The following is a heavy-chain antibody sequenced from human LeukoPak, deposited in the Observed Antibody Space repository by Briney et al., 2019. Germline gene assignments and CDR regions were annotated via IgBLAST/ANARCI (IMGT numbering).Heavy chain of an antibody. CDR2: IKEDGREK. J-gene: IGHJ4*02. V-gene: IGHV3-7*01. CDR3: ARGWGEKGYCRGGTCNNPQFDY. Sequence: GGSLRLSCEASGFRSSDYWMTWVRQAPGKGLEWVANIKEDGREKYYVDSVKGRFTLSKDNAKNSVYLQMNSLGAEDTAVYYCARGWGEKGYCRGGTCNNPQFDYWGQGILVTVSS. D-gene: IGHD2-15*01. CDR1: GFRSSDYW.